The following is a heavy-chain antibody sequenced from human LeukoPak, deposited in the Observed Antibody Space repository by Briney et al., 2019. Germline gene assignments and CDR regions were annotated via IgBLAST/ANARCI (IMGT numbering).Heavy chain of an antibody. CDR2: IYYTGSA. D-gene: IGHD6-6*01. V-gene: IGHV4-59*08. CDR3: ARHRAYSSSSPFDY. CDR1: GGSISSLY. J-gene: IGHJ4*02. Sequence: SETLSLTCSVSGGSISSLYWSWIRQPPATGLEWIGYIYYTGSANYNPSLKSRVTMFVDMSKNQFSLRLSSLTAADTAVYYCARHRAYSSSSPFDYWGQGTLVTVSS.